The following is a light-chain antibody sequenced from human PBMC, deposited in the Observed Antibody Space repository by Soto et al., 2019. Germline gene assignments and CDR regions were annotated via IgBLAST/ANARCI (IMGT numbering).Light chain of an antibody. CDR2: DAS. Sequence: EIVLTQSPATLSLSPGERATLSCRASQSVNSYVAWYQQKPGQAPRLLIYDASDRATGIPARFSGSGSGTDFTLTISSLEPEDFAVYHCLQRTDWPPVYTFGQGTKLEIK. V-gene: IGKV3-11*01. CDR1: QSVNSY. J-gene: IGKJ2*01. CDR3: LQRTDWPPVYT.